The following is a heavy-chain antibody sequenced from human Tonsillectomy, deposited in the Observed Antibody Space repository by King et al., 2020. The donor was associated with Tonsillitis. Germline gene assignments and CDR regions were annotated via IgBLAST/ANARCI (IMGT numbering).Heavy chain of an antibody. CDR1: GDSVFSPDVA. V-gene: IGHV6-1*01. CDR3: ARGRASAFDY. Sequence: QVQLQQSGLALVKPSQTLSLTCAVSGDSVFSPDVAWNWIRQSPSRGLEWLGRTYYNSKWYNDYEVSVKSRITINLDTSKNQFSLQLNSVSPEDTAVYYCARGRASAFDYWGQGTLVTVST. J-gene: IGHJ4*02. CDR2: TYYNSKWYN.